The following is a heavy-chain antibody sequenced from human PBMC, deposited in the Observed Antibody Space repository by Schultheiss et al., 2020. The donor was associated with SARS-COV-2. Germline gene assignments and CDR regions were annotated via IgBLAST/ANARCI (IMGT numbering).Heavy chain of an antibody. CDR3: AKGAICSGGSCYYYYGMDV. J-gene: IGHJ6*02. CDR2: ISYDGSNK. CDR1: GFTFSSSG. Sequence: GGSLRLSCAASGFTFSSSGMHWVRQAPGKGLEWVAVISYDGSNKYHADSVKGRFTISRDNSKNTLYVQMNSLSAEDTAVYYCAKGAICSGGSCYYYYGMDVWGQGTTVTVSS. V-gene: IGHV3-30*18. D-gene: IGHD2-15*01.